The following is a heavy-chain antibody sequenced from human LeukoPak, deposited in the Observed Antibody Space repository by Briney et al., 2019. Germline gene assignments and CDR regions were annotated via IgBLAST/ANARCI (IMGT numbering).Heavy chain of an antibody. Sequence: PSETLSLTCTVSGGSISSYYWSWVQQPPGKGLEWIGYIYYSGSTNYNPSLKSRVTISVDTSKNQFSLKLSSVTAADTAVYYCARDLRVTMVRGVMGWFDPWGQGTLVTVSS. CDR2: IYYSGST. CDR1: GGSISSYY. V-gene: IGHV4-59*01. CDR3: ARDLRVTMVRGVMGWFDP. D-gene: IGHD3-10*01. J-gene: IGHJ5*02.